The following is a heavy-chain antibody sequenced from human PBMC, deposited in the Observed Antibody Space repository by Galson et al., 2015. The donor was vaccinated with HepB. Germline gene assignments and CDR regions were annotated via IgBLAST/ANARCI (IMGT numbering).Heavy chain of an antibody. V-gene: IGHV5-51*03. Sequence: QSGAEVKKPGESQKISCKGSGYSFPTYWVGWVRQMPGKGLEWMGIIFPADSNTKYSPSFQVQVTISADMSISTAYLQWGSLKVSDTAMYYYARPACRGYSTGRAPYYFDYWGQGTLVTVSA. CDR3: ARPACRGYSTGRAPYYFDY. J-gene: IGHJ4*02. CDR2: IFPADSNT. CDR1: GYSFPTYW. D-gene: IGHD6-19*01.